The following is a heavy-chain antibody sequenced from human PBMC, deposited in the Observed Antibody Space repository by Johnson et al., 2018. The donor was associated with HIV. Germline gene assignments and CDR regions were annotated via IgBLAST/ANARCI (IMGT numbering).Heavy chain of an antibody. CDR2: ISRDGQNT. CDR1: GFKFDIYA. J-gene: IGHJ3*01. V-gene: IGHV3-64*07. D-gene: IGHD2-2*01. Sequence: EVQLVESGGGLVQPGGSLRLSCAASGFKFDIYAVHWVRRAPGKGLEYLSAISRDGQNTFYADSVKGRFVISRDMSNNTVYLQMGSLRTEDMAVYYCARYCTSTKCYPPRGFDLWGQGTMVTVSS. CDR3: ARYCTSTKCYPPRGFDL.